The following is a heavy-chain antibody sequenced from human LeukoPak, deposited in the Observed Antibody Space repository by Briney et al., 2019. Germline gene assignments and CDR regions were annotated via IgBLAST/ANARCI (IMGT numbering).Heavy chain of an antibody. CDR2: INRDGSST. CDR3: ARDSNYGMDV. CDR1: GFTFSSYW. Sequence: QTGGSLGLSCAASGFTFSSYWMHWVRQAAGKGLVWVSHINRDGSSTSHADSVKGRFTISRDNAKNTLYLQMNSLRAEDTAVYYCARDSNYGMDVWGQGTTVTVSS. J-gene: IGHJ6*02. D-gene: IGHD4-11*01. V-gene: IGHV3-74*01.